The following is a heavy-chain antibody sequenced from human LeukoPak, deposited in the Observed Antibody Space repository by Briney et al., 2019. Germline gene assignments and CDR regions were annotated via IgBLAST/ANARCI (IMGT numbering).Heavy chain of an antibody. J-gene: IGHJ6*02. Sequence: SGTLSLTCAVSGGSISSSNWWSWVRQPPGKELEWIGEIYHSGSTNYNPCLKSRVTISVDKSKNQFSLKLSSVTAADTAVYYCARSQEYYDFWSGLDYYYGMDVWGQGTTVTVSS. D-gene: IGHD3-3*01. CDR2: IYHSGST. CDR1: GGSISSSNW. V-gene: IGHV4-4*02. CDR3: ARSQEYYDFWSGLDYYYGMDV.